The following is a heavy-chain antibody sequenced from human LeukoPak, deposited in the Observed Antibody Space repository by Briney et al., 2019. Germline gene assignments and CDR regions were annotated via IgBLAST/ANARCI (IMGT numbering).Heavy chain of an antibody. CDR1: GGSISSSSYY. D-gene: IGHD6-19*01. Sequence: SETLSLTCTVSGGSISSSSYYWGWTRQPPGKGLEWIGSIYYSGSTYYNPSLKSRVTISVDTSKNQFSLKLSSVTAADTAVYYCACVPDSSGWGPFDYWGQGTLVTVSS. CDR3: ACVPDSSGWGPFDY. V-gene: IGHV4-39*01. J-gene: IGHJ4*02. CDR2: IYYSGST.